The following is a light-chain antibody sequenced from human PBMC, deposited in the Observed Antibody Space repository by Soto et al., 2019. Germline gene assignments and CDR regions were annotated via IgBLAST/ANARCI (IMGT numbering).Light chain of an antibody. J-gene: IGKJ1*01. Sequence: EIQMAQSPSSVSASVGDSVTNTCRASQGVSDWVAWYQQKPGEAPKLLIYGSSSLLSGVPSRFSGTRSGTDFTLTISSLQPDDFATYYCQHYNRYGTFGQGTKVDIK. V-gene: IGKV1-12*01. CDR2: GSS. CDR3: QHYNRYGT. CDR1: QGVSDW.